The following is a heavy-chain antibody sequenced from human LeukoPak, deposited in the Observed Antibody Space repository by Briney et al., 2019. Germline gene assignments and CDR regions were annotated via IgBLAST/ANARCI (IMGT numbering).Heavy chain of an antibody. CDR1: GGSFSGYY. V-gene: IGHV4-34*01. CDR2: INHSGST. D-gene: IGHD3-16*02. J-gene: IGHJ4*02. CDR3: ARGYYDYVWGSYRYSPPFFDY. Sequence: SETLSLTCAVYGGSFSGYYWSWIRQPPGKGLEWIGEINHSGSTNYNPSLKSRVTISVDTSKNQFSLKLSSVTAAETAVYYCARGYYDYVWGSYRYSPPFFDYWGQGTLVTVSS.